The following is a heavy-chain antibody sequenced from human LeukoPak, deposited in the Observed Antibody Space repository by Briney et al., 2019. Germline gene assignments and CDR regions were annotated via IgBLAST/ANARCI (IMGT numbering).Heavy chain of an antibody. D-gene: IGHD3-10*01. J-gene: IGHJ4*02. CDR1: GGSISSSSYY. V-gene: IGHV4-39*02. CDR3: ARDGGFGEYIDY. CDR2: IYYSGST. Sequence: SETLSLTCTVSGGSISSSSYYWGWIRQPPGKGLEWIGNIYYSGSTYYNPSLESRVTISVDTSKNQFSLKLSSVTAADTAVYYCARDGGFGEYIDYWGQGTLVTVSS.